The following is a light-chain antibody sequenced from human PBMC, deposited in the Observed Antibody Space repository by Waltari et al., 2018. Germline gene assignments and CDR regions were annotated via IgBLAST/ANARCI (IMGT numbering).Light chain of an antibody. CDR2: GVS. V-gene: IGLV2-11*01. J-gene: IGLJ1*01. Sequence: QSALPQPRSVSGSPGPSVTIPCTGTNSAVGGYNYFPWYQHHPGKAPKLMIYGVSKRPSGVPDRFSGSKSGNTASLTISGLQAEDEADYYCCSYAGSYTYVFGTGTKVTVL. CDR3: CSYAGSYTYV. CDR1: NSAVGGYNY.